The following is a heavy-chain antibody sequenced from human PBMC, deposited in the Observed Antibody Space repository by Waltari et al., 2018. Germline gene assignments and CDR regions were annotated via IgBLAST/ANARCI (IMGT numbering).Heavy chain of an antibody. Sequence: EVQLLESGGRLVQPGGSLRLSCTASEFTFINYAINWVRRAPGTGLAWVSASTVGDATYYADSLKGRFTISRDSSRNTVYLQMNSLRAEDTAIYYCAKPFYNWDDPLDSWGQGTLVTVSS. CDR1: EFTFINYA. D-gene: IGHD1-20*01. J-gene: IGHJ4*02. CDR3: AKPFYNWDDPLDS. V-gene: IGHV3-23*01. CDR2: STVGDAT.